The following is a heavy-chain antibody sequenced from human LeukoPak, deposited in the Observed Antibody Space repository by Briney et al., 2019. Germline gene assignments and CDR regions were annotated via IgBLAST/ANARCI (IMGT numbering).Heavy chain of an antibody. J-gene: IGHJ6*03. D-gene: IGHD2-2*02. CDR1: GGSISSYY. CDR3: ARDLGCSSTSCYNYYYYMDV. Sequence: SETLSLTCTVSGGSISSYYWSWIRQPAGKGLEWIGRIYTSGSTNYNPSLKSRVTMSVDTSKNQFSLKLSSVTAADTAVYYCARDLGCSSTSCYNYYYYMDVWGKGTTVTISS. CDR2: IYTSGST. V-gene: IGHV4-4*07.